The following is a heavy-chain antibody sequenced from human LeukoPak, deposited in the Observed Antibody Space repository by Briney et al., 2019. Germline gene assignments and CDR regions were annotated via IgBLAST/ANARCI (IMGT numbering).Heavy chain of an antibody. D-gene: IGHD5-24*01. CDR3: ARDLEMATIPSGYYYGMDV. CDR1: GYTFTTYG. J-gene: IGHJ6*02. Sequence: ASVKVSCKGLGYTFTTYGISWVRQAPGQGLEGMGWISAYNGNTNYAQKLQGRVTMTTDTSTSTAYMELRSLRSDDTAVYYCARDLEMATIPSGYYYGMDVWGQGTTVTVSS. V-gene: IGHV1-18*01. CDR2: ISAYNGNT.